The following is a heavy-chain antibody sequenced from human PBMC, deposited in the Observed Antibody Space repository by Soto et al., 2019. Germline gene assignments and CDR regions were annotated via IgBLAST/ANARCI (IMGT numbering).Heavy chain of an antibody. CDR3: ASTYHVYGMDV. CDR2: IYYSGST. CDR1: GGSISSSSYY. Sequence: QLQLQESGPGLVKPSEILSLTCTVSGGSISSSSYYWGWIRQPPGKGLEWIGSIYYSGSTYYNPSLKSRVTISVDTSKNQFSLKLSSVTAADTAVYYCASTYHVYGMDVWGQGTTVTVSS. V-gene: IGHV4-39*01. J-gene: IGHJ6*02.